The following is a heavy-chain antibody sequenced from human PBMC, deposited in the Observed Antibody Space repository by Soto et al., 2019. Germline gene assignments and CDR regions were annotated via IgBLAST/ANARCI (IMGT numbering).Heavy chain of an antibody. D-gene: IGHD5-12*01. CDR3: ARDRGWLDYYYYGMDG. CDR2: IIPIFGTA. Sequence: SVKVSCKASGGTFSSYAISWVRRAPGQGLEWMGGIIPIFGTANYAQKFQGRVTITADESTGTAYMELSSLRSEDTAVYYCARDRGWLDYYYYGMDGWGQGTTVTVSS. J-gene: IGHJ6*02. V-gene: IGHV1-69*13. CDR1: GGTFSSYA.